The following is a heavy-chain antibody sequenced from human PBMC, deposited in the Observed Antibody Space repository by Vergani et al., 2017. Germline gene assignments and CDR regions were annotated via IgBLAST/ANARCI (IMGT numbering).Heavy chain of an antibody. CDR3: ASDTHSGQRADR. CDR1: GASVNSYY. Sequence: QVKLQESGPGLVKPSETLSLTCTVSGASVNSYYWSWIRQPPGKGLEWMGYVSFRGDTLYDPSVKGRMTIALNTPSNQFSLYLTSVTAAATAVYYCASDTHSGQRADRWGQGILVTVTS. J-gene: IGHJ5*02. CDR2: VSFRGDT. D-gene: IGHD6-19*01. V-gene: IGHV4-59*02.